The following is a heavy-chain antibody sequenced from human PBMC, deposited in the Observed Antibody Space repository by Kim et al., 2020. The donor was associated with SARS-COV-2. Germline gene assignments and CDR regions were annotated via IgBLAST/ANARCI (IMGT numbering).Heavy chain of an antibody. CDR1: GFTFSSYG. V-gene: IGHV3-33*06. D-gene: IGHD3-10*01. Sequence: GGSLRLSCAASGFTFSSYGMHWVRQAPGKGLEWVAVIWYDGSNKYYADSVKGRFTISRDNSKNTLYLQMNSLRAEDTAVYYCAKTGVRFGESNWFDPWGQGTLVTVSS. CDR2: IWYDGSNK. CDR3: AKTGVRFGESNWFDP. J-gene: IGHJ5*02.